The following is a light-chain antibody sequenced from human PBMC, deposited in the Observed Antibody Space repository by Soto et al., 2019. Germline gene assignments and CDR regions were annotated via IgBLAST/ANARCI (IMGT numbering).Light chain of an antibody. V-gene: IGKV1-39*01. Sequence: DLQMTQSPSSLSASVGDRVTITCRASQSISNYLNWYQQKPGKAPKLLIYAASSLQSGVPSRFSGSGSGTDFTLTISSLQPEDFATYYCQQSYSTPQTFGPGTKVDIK. CDR1: QSISNY. CDR2: AAS. CDR3: QQSYSTPQT. J-gene: IGKJ3*01.